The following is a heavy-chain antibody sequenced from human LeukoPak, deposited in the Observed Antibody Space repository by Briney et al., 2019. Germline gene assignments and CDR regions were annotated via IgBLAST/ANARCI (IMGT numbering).Heavy chain of an antibody. CDR3: ARDQFEQQRAPAGSMDV. J-gene: IGHJ6*03. V-gene: IGHV1-2*02. D-gene: IGHD6-13*01. CDR2: INPNSGDT. Sequence: ASVKVSCKASGYTFTDYYIHWVRQAPGQGLEWMGWINPNSGDTKYAQKFQGRVTMTRDTSITTAYMELSRLRSDDTAVYYCARDQFEQQRAPAGSMDVWGKGTTVTVSS. CDR1: GYTFTDYY.